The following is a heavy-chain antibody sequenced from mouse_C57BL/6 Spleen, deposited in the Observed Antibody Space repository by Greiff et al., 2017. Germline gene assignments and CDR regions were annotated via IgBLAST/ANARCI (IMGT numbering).Heavy chain of an antibody. CDR2: IYPGSGST. CDR1: GYTFTSYW. V-gene: IGHV1-55*01. D-gene: IGHD2-3*01. Sequence: VKLQQPGAELVKPGASVKMSCKASGYTFTSYWITWVKQRPGQGLEWIGDIYPGSGSTNNNEKFKSKATLTVDTSSSTAYMQLSSLTSEDSAVYYCAREYDGFPVAYWGQGTLVTVSA. CDR3: AREYDGFPVAY. J-gene: IGHJ3*01.